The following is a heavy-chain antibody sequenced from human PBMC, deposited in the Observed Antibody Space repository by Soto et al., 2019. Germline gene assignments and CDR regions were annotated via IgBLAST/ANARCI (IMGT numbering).Heavy chain of an antibody. CDR2: IIPILGIA. V-gene: IGHV1-69*04. CDR3: ASDPFYDYEGVYYYYGMDV. CDR1: GGTFSSYA. Sequence: ASVKVSCKASGGTFSSYAISWVRQAPGQGLEWMGRIIPILGIANYAQKFQGRVTITADKSTSTAYMELSSLRSEDTAVYYCASDPFYDYEGVYYYYGMDVWGQGTTVTVSS. D-gene: IGHD5-12*01. J-gene: IGHJ6*02.